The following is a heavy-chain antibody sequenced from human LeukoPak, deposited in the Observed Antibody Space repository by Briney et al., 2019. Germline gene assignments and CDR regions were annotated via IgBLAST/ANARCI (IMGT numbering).Heavy chain of an antibody. CDR3: ARGGLELRLRWFDP. J-gene: IGHJ5*02. CDR2: IYYSGST. D-gene: IGHD1-7*01. V-gene: IGHV4-59*11. Sequence: SETLSLTCTVSGGSISSHYWSWIRQPPGKGLEWIGYIYYSGSTNYNPSLKSRVTISVDTSKNQFSLKLSSVTAADTAVYYCARGGLELRLRWFDPWGQGTLVTVSS. CDR1: GGSISSHY.